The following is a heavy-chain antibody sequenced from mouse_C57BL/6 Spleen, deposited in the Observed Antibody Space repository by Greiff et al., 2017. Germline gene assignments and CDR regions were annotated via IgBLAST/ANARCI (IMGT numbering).Heavy chain of an antibody. V-gene: IGHV1-64*01. CDR1: GYTFTSYW. Sequence: QVQLQQPGAELVKPGASVKLSCKASGYTFTSYWMHWVKQRPGQGLEWIGMNHPNSGSTNYNEKFKSKATLTVDKSSSTAYMQLSSLTSEDSAVYYCASPNYYGSSGHDYWGQGTTLTVSS. J-gene: IGHJ2*01. CDR2: NHPNSGST. D-gene: IGHD1-1*01. CDR3: ASPNYYGSSGHDY.